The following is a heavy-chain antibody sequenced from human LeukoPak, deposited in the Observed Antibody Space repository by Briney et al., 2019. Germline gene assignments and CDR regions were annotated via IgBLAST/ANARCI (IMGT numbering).Heavy chain of an antibody. CDR3: RGDCTNGVCYDY. V-gene: IGHV4-34*01. Sequence: SETLSLTCAVYGGSFSGYYWSWIRQPPGKGLEWIGEINHSGSTNYNPSLKSRVTISVDTSKNQFSLKLSSVTAADTAVYYCRGDCTNGVCYDYWGQGTLVTSPQ. D-gene: IGHD2-8*01. CDR1: GGSFSGYY. CDR2: INHSGST. J-gene: IGHJ4*02.